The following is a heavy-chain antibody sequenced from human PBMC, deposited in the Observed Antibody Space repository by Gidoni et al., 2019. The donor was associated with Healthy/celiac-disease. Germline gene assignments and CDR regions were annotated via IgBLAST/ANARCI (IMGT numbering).Heavy chain of an antibody. CDR3: ASKKPTPDELELFDY. CDR2: IYYSGST. Sequence: QLQLQESGPGLVKPSETLSLTCTVSGGSISSSSYYWGWIRQPPGKGLEWIGSIYYSGSTYYNPSLKSRVTISVDTSKNQFSLKLSSVTAADTAVYYCASKKPTPDELELFDYWGQGTLVTVSS. V-gene: IGHV4-39*01. CDR1: GGSISSSSYY. J-gene: IGHJ4*02. D-gene: IGHD1-7*01.